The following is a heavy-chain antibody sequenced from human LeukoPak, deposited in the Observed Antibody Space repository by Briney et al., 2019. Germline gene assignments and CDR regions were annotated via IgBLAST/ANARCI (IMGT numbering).Heavy chain of an antibody. J-gene: IGHJ1*01. CDR1: GDSITGYY. Sequence: SETPSLTCSVSGDSITGYYWGWIRQPPGKGLEWIGNIYYTGNTYYNLSLKSRVTISLDTSKNQFSLKLSPVTAADTAVYYCARAAAAGTLREYFQHWGQGTLVTVSS. CDR3: ARAAAAGTLREYFQH. V-gene: IGHV4-39*07. CDR2: IYYTGNT. D-gene: IGHD6-13*01.